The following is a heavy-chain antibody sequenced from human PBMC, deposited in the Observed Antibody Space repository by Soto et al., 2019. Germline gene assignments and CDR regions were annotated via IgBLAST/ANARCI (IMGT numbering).Heavy chain of an antibody. D-gene: IGHD2-21*01. CDR2: IIPVFGTS. CDR1: GGTFRTES. Sequence: QVQLVQSGAEVKKPGSSVKVSCKASGGTFRTESINWVRQAPGRGLEWMGGIIPVFGTSDYAQKFQGRVKITAYESTTTAYMELSSLRSDSTDVYYCTRVHEFGGNLDAFDIWGQGTMVTVSS. V-gene: IGHV1-69*12. CDR3: TRVHEFGGNLDAFDI. J-gene: IGHJ3*02.